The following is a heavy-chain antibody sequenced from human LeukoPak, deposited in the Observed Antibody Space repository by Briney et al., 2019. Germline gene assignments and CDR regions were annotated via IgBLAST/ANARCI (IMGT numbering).Heavy chain of an antibody. Sequence: GGSLRLSCAASGLTFSSYEMNWVRQAPGKGLEWVSYISSSGSTIYYADSVKGRFTTSRDNAKNSLYLQMNSLRAEDTAVYYCARAGVWYKYWGQGTLVTVSS. CDR2: ISSSGSTI. V-gene: IGHV3-48*03. CDR1: GLTFSSYE. CDR3: ARAGVWYKY. D-gene: IGHD1-14*01. J-gene: IGHJ4*02.